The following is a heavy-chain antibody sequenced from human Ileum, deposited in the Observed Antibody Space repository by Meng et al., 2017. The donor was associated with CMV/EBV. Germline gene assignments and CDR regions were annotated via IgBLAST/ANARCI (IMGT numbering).Heavy chain of an antibody. D-gene: IGHD2-2*02. CDR1: GYY. Sequence: GYYWSWLRQAPGKELEWSGEINHSGSTNYDPSLKSRVTISVDTSKNQFSLKLSSVTAAETAVYYCARGSFRGYCSSTSCYTGSWFDPWGQGTLVTVSS. V-gene: IGHV4-34*01. CDR3: ARGSFRGYCSSTSCYTGSWFDP. J-gene: IGHJ5*02. CDR2: INHSGST.